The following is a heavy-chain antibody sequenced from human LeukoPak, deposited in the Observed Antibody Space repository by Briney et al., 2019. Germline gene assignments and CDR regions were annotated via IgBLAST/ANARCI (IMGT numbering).Heavy chain of an antibody. D-gene: IGHD2-2*01. J-gene: IGHJ6*02. Sequence: GGSLRLSCAASGFTFSDYYMSWIRQAPGKGLEWVSYISSSGSTIYYAGSVKGRFTISRDNAKNSLYLQMNSLRAEDTAVYYCASGDSVTSPGGYYYGMDVWGQGTTVTVSS. CDR1: GFTFSDYY. CDR2: ISSSGSTI. CDR3: ASGDSVTSPGGYYYGMDV. V-gene: IGHV3-11*01.